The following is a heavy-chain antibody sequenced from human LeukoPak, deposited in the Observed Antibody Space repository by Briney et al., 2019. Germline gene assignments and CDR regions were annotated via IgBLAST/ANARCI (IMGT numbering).Heavy chain of an antibody. CDR2: ISSSSSYI. Sequence: PGGSLRLSCAASGFTFSSYWMHWVRQAPGKGLEWVSSISSSSSYIYYADSVKGRFTISRDNAKNSLYLQMNSLRAEDTAVYYCARVVDYGDYGRRELTDDYWGQGTLVTVSS. J-gene: IGHJ4*02. D-gene: IGHD4-17*01. V-gene: IGHV3-21*01. CDR1: GFTFSSYW. CDR3: ARVVDYGDYGRRELTDDY.